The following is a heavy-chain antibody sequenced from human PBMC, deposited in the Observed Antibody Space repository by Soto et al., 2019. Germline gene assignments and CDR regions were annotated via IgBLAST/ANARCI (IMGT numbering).Heavy chain of an antibody. Sequence: XESLSLSCAASGFTVSSYSMNWVRQAPGKGLERVSSISSSSSYIYYADSVKGRFTISRDNAKNSLYLQMNSLRAEDTAVYYCERDRAAATYGMDVWGQGTTVTVSS. J-gene: IGHJ6*02. CDR3: ERDRAAATYGMDV. D-gene: IGHD6-13*01. CDR2: ISSSSSYI. V-gene: IGHV3-21*01. CDR1: GFTVSSYS.